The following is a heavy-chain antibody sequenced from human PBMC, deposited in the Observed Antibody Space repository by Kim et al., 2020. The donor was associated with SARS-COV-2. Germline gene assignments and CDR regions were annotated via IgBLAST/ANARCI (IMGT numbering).Heavy chain of an antibody. Sequence: RRHTISRDNAKNALFLQMNSLRAEDTALYYCAKGGGGSYSVYRWFDPWGQGTLVTVSS. D-gene: IGHD1-26*01. J-gene: IGHJ5*02. CDR3: AKGGGGSYSVYRWFDP. V-gene: IGHV3-9*01.